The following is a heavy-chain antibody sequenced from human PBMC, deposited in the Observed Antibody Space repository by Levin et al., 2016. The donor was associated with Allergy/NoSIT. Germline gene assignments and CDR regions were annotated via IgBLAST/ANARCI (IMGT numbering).Heavy chain of an antibody. V-gene: IGHV3-64D*06. CDR2: ISVYGDTI. J-gene: IGHJ4*02. CDR1: GFTFSHYF. D-gene: IGHD1-26*01. CDR3: VKDQWVDS. Sequence: GSLRLSCSVSGFTFSHYFMHWVRQAPGGKLEYVSGISVYGDTIYYADSVKGRFTISRDNSKNTLYLQMAGLRVEDTAIYYCVKDQWVDSWGQGTLVTVSS.